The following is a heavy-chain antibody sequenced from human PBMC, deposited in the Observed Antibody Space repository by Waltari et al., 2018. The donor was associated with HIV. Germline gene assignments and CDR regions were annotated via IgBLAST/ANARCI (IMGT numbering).Heavy chain of an antibody. CDR2: IIPSYDLA. V-gene: IGHV1-69*04. J-gene: IGHJ5*02. CDR3: AREFYDGEEKYMVDGVDP. D-gene: IGHD3-22*01. CDR1: GGTFSSSA. Sequence: QVHLVQSGTEVKKPGSSVTVPCRASGGTFSSSAFSRVRQAPGQGLQWMGRIIPSYDLADYAQNFKGRLTITADHSTGTTSMELSGLKSEDTAVYYCAREFYDGEEKYMVDGVDPWGRGTLVTVSS.